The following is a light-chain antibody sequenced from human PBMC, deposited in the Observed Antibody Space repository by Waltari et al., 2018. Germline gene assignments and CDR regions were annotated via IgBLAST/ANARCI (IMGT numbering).Light chain of an antibody. V-gene: IGLV3-19*01. CDR1: SLRSGD. CDR3: NSRDNRGQTVV. J-gene: IGLJ2*01. CDR2: GEN. Sequence: SSELTQDPAVSVALGQTFRITCQRDSLRSGDASWYQQKPGQAPVLVMFGENNRPSGIPDRFSGSISGSTTSLTITGAQAEDEADYYCNSRDNRGQTVVFGGGTKVTVL.